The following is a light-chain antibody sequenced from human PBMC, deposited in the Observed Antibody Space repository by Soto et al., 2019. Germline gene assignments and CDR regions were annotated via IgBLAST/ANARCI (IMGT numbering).Light chain of an antibody. V-gene: IGKV1-5*03. CDR1: QSISSW. CDR3: QQYNSYPT. J-gene: IGKJ5*01. Sequence: DIQMTQSPSTLSASVGDRVTITCRASQSISSWLAWYQQKPGKAPKVLIYKASSLESGVPSRFSGSGSGTEFTLTSSSLQPDDFATYFGQQYNSYPTFGQGTRLEIK. CDR2: KAS.